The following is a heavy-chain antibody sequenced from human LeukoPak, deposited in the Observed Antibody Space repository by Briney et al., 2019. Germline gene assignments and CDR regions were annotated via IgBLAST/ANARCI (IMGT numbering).Heavy chain of an antibody. J-gene: IGHJ4*02. Sequence: SETLSLTCTVSGGSISSYYWSWIRQPPGKGLEWIGYIYYSGSTNYNPSLKSRVTISVDTSKNQFSLKLSSVTAADTAVYYCARDSGKWLGELPFDYWGQGTLVTVSS. CDR3: ARDSGKWLGELPFDY. D-gene: IGHD3-10*01. CDR2: IYYSGST. V-gene: IGHV4-59*01. CDR1: GGSISSYY.